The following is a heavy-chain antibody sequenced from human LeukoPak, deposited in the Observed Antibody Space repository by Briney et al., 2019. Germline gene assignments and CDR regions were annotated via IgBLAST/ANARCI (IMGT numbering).Heavy chain of an antibody. J-gene: IGHJ4*02. Sequence: PSGTLSLTCTVSGGSISSYYLSWIRQPAGKGLEWIGRIYSRVTTYNPSLKSRVTMSADTSRNHVSLTLNSVTAADTAVYYCARGVVAVFDYWGQGTLVTVSS. CDR1: GGSISSYY. V-gene: IGHV4-4*07. CDR2: IYSRVT. D-gene: IGHD2-2*01. CDR3: ARGVVAVFDY.